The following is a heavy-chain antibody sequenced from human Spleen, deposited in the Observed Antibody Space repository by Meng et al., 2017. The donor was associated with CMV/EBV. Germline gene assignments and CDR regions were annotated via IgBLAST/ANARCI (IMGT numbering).Heavy chain of an antibody. CDR1: GFTFSEHY. Sequence: GESLKISCAASGFTFSEHYMDWVRQAPGKGLEWVGRSRNQANTYTTEYAASVKGRFTISRDESKSSVYLEIHSLKAEDTAVYYCAKQYVNIWGQGTMVTVSS. CDR3: AKQYVNI. D-gene: IGHD3-16*01. V-gene: IGHV3-72*01. J-gene: IGHJ3*02. CDR2: SRNQANTYTT.